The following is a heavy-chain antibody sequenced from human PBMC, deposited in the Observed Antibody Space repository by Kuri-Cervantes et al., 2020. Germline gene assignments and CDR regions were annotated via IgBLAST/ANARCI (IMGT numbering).Heavy chain of an antibody. J-gene: IGHJ3*02. CDR3: ARDYPGDHDAFDI. V-gene: IGHV1-18*01. D-gene: IGHD3-16*01. CDR1: GYTFTSYG. Sequence: ASVKVSCKASGYTFTSYGISWMRQAPGQGLERMGWISAYNGNTNYAQNVQGRVIMTTDTSTSTVYMELRSLRSDDTAVYFCARDYPGDHDAFDIWGQGTMVTVSS. CDR2: ISAYNGNT.